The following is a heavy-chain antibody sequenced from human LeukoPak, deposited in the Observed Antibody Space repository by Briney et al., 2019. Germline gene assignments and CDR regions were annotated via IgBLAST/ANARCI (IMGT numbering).Heavy chain of an antibody. D-gene: IGHD2-21*02. CDR1: GYTFTGYY. V-gene: IGHV1-2*02. CDR2: INPNSGGT. CDR3: ARAETAEGRGRRYYYMDV. Sequence: ASVKVSCNASGYTFTGYYMHWVRQAPGQGLEWMGWINPNSGGTNYAQKFQGRVTMTRDTSISTAYMELSRLRSDDTAVYYCARAETAEGRGRRYYYMDVWGKGTTVTVSS. J-gene: IGHJ6*03.